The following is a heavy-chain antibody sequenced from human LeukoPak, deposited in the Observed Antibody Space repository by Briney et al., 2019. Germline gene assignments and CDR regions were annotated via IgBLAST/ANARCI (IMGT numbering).Heavy chain of an antibody. CDR2: IYYSGST. CDR1: GGSISSGGYS. J-gene: IGHJ5*02. V-gene: IGHV4-30-4*07. Sequence: SQTLSLTCAVSGGSISSGGYSWSWIRQPPGKGLEWIGYIYYSGSTNYNPSLKSRVTISVDTSKNQFSLKLSSVTAADTAVYYCARTTYCSGGSCYRSWFDPWGQGTLVTVSS. D-gene: IGHD2-15*01. CDR3: ARTTYCSGGSCYRSWFDP.